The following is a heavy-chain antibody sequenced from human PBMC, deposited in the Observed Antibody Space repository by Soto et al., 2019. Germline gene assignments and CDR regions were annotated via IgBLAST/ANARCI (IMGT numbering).Heavy chain of an antibody. V-gene: IGHV4-59*03. Sequence: SETLSLTCSVSGASMNIYFWSWIRQPPGKGLEWLGFISDRGSANYNPSLRTRLTISMDTAKNQFSLSLNSVRAADSGVYFCAMFCGGDCHSGDAFDIWGQGRLVTVSS. CDR2: ISDRGSA. CDR1: GASMNIYF. D-gene: IGHD2-21*02. J-gene: IGHJ3*02. CDR3: AMFCGGDCHSGDAFDI.